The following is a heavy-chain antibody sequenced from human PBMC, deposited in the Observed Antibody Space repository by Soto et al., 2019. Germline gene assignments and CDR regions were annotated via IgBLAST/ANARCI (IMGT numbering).Heavy chain of an antibody. CDR1: GYSFNSYW. D-gene: IGHD3-3*01. V-gene: IGHV5-51*01. CDR3: ARDYDFWSGYYYGMDV. J-gene: IGHJ6*02. CDR2: IYPGDSNT. Sequence: GESLKISCKGSGYSFNSYWIGWVRQMPGKGLEWMGIIYPGDSNTSYSPSFQGHVTISADKSISTAYLQWSSLKASDTAMYYCARDYDFWSGYYYGMDVWGQGTTVTVSS.